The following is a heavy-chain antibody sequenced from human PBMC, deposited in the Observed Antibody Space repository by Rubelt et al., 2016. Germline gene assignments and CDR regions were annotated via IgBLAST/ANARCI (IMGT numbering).Heavy chain of an antibody. D-gene: IGHD3-10*01. CDR2: INHSGST. J-gene: IGHJ6*02. CDR1: GGSFSGYY. Sequence: QVQLQQWGAGLLKPSETLSLTCAVSGGSFSGYYWSWIRQPPGKGLEWIGEINHSGSTNYNPSLKSEFTIAVDTSKNKFSLKLSSVTGADTAVYYGARAGVRVRGVSRFYYGMDVWGQGTTVTVSS. V-gene: IGHV4-34*01. CDR3: ARAGVRVRGVSRFYYGMDV.